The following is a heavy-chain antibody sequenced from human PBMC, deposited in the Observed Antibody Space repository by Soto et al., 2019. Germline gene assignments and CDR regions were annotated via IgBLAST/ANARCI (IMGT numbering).Heavy chain of an antibody. CDR1: GGSVSSSSYY. V-gene: IGHV4-39*01. Sequence: SETLSLTCTVSGGSVSSSSYYWGWIRQPPGKGLEWIGTIYYTGSTSYSPSLKRRVTTSVDTSKTQFSLNLSSVTATDTAVYYCAGRRAGDYYFDYWGQGTLVTVSS. CDR3: AGRRAGDYYFDY. CDR2: IYYTGST. D-gene: IGHD1-26*01. J-gene: IGHJ4*02.